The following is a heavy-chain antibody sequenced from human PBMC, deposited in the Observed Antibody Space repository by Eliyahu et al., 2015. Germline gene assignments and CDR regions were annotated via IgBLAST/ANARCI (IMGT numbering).Heavy chain of an antibody. Sequence: QEQMVESGGGVVQPGRSLRLSCAASGLTFSRFAMHWVRQAPGKGLEWIAMILYDGRNQFYADSVKGRFTISRDNSMNTLYLEMNSLRAEDTAVYYCARGADDAFDIWGQGTMVSVSS. V-gene: IGHV3-30-3*01. CDR2: ILYDGRNQ. CDR1: GLTFSRFA. CDR3: ARGADDAFDI. J-gene: IGHJ3*02.